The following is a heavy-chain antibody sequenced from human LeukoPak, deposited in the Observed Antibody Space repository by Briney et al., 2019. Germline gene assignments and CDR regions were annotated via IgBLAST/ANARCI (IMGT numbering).Heavy chain of an antibody. Sequence: ASVKVSYKASGYTFTGYYMHWVRQAPGQGLEWMGWINPNSGGTNYAQKFQGRVTMTRDTSISTAYMELSRLGSDDTAVYYCARAGDLVYYFDYWGQGTLVTVSS. CDR3: ARAGDLVYYFDY. V-gene: IGHV1-2*02. D-gene: IGHD6-6*01. CDR2: INPNSGGT. J-gene: IGHJ4*02. CDR1: GYTFTGYY.